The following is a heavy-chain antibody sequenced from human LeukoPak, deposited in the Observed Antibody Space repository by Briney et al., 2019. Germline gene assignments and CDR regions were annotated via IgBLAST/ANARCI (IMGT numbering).Heavy chain of an antibody. CDR3: ARGPMGCSSTSCYLDYYYMDV. J-gene: IGHJ6*03. Sequence: GASVKVSCKASGGTFSSYAISWVRQAPGQGLEWMGGIIPIFGTANYAQKFQGRVTITADESTSTAYMELSSLRSEDTAVYYCARGPMGCSSTSCYLDYYYMDVWGKGTTVTISS. V-gene: IGHV1-69*13. CDR2: IIPIFGTA. CDR1: GGTFSSYA. D-gene: IGHD2-2*01.